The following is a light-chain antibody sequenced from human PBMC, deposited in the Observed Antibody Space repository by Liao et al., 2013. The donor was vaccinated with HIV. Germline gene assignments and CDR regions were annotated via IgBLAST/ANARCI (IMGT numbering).Light chain of an antibody. J-gene: IGLJ3*02. Sequence: SYELTQPPSVSVSPGQTASITCSGDKLGDKYACWYQQKPGQSPVLVIYQDIKRPSGIPERFSGSNSGNTATLTISRAEAGDEADYYCQVWDSSSDQGVFGGGTKLTVL. CDR2: QDI. V-gene: IGLV3-1*01. CDR3: QVWDSSSDQGV. CDR1: KLGDKY.